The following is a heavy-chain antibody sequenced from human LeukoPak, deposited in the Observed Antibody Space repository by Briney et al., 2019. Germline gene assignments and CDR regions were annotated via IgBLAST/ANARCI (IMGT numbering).Heavy chain of an antibody. J-gene: IGHJ3*02. CDR2: INHSGST. CDR3: ARGPDIVVVPAAKRDAFDI. Sequence: PSETLSLTCAVYGGSFSGYYWSWIRQPPGKGLEWIGEINHSGSTNYNPSLKSQVTISVDTSKNQFSLKLSSVTAADTAVYYCARGPDIVVVPAAKRDAFDIWGQGTMVTVSS. V-gene: IGHV4-34*01. D-gene: IGHD2-2*01. CDR1: GGSFSGYY.